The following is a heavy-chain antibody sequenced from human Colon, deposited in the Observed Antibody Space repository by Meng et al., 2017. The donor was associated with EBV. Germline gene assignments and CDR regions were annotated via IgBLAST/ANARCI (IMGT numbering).Heavy chain of an antibody. CDR3: ARVPTTGYKDH. J-gene: IGHJ4*02. Sequence: QVRRQQLGEGLLNPSETLSLTCTVNGGSFSGYVWSWVRQPPGKGMEWIGEVSHPGSANYNPSLKSRVTISVDASEKQFSLRLTSVTAADSAVYYCARVPTTGYKDHWGQGTLVTVSS. D-gene: IGHD3-9*01. V-gene: IGHV4-34*01. CDR2: VSHPGSA. CDR1: GGSFSGYV.